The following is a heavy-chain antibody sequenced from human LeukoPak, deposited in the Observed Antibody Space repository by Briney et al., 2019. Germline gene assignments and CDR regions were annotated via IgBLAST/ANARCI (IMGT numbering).Heavy chain of an antibody. D-gene: IGHD4-17*01. CDR3: ARGTVITVDY. Sequence: ASVKVSCKASGYTFTGYYMHWMRQAPGQGLEWVGRINPNSGGTNYAQKFQGRVTMTRATSITTAYMELSRHRSDNTAVYYWARGTVITVDYWGEGTLVTVSS. CDR1: GYTFTGYY. V-gene: IGHV1-2*06. J-gene: IGHJ4*02. CDR2: INPNSGGT.